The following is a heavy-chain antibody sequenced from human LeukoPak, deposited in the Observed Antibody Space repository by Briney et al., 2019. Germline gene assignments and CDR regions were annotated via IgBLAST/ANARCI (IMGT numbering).Heavy chain of an antibody. V-gene: IGHV4-34*01. D-gene: IGHD6-19*01. CDR3: ARLNMGIAMAED. CDR2: IYYGGST. Sequence: PSETLSLTCAVYGGSFSGYYWSWIRQPPGKGLEWIGSIYYGGSTFYNPSLKSRVTISVDTSKNQFSLKLRSVTAADTAVYYCARLNMGIAMAEDWGQGTLVTVSS. J-gene: IGHJ4*02. CDR1: GGSFSGYY.